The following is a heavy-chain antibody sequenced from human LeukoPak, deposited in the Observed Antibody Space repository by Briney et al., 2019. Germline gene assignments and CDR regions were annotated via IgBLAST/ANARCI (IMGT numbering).Heavy chain of an antibody. CDR3: AKTFYSSSWYDFDY. CDR2: ISSSGSST. CDR1: GFTFSSYW. J-gene: IGHJ4*02. Sequence: GGSLRLSCAASGFTFSSYWMHWVRQSPGKGLEWVSTISSSGSSTYYADSVKGRFTISRDNSKNTLYLQMNSLRAEDTAVYYCAKTFYSSSWYDFDYWGQGTLVTVSS. V-gene: IGHV3-23*01. D-gene: IGHD6-13*01.